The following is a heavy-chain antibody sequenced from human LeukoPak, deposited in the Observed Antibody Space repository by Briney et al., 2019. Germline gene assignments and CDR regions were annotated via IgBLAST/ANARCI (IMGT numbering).Heavy chain of an antibody. Sequence: PSETLSLTRTLSRGSISSSNFYWGWFRQPPGKGLEWIGNIYFSGSTYYNPSLKSRVTISVDTSKNQFSLKLSSVTAADTAVYYCARHYYDTTGYYYFFDYWGQGTLVTVSS. D-gene: IGHD3-22*01. V-gene: IGHV4-39*01. J-gene: IGHJ4*02. CDR3: ARHYYDTTGYYYFFDY. CDR2: IYFSGST. CDR1: RGSISSSNFY.